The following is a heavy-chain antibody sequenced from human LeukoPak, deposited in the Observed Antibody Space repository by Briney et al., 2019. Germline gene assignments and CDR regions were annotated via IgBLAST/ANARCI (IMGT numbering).Heavy chain of an antibody. V-gene: IGHV1-8*01. Sequence: ASVKVSCEASGYTFTSYDINWVRQATGQGLEWMGGMNRNSGNTGYAQKFQGRVTMTRNTSISTAYMELSSLRSEDTAVYYCARARSMVLFYISGRWFDPWGQGTLVTVSS. D-gene: IGHD3-10*01. J-gene: IGHJ5*02. CDR3: ARARSMVLFYISGRWFDP. CDR2: MNRNSGNT. CDR1: GYTFTSYD.